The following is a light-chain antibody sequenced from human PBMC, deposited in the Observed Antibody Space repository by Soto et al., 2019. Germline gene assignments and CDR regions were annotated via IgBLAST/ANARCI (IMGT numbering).Light chain of an antibody. V-gene: IGKV1-5*03. CDR2: KAS. CDR1: HNIDSW. Sequence: GDTVTITCRASHNIDSWLAWFQHKAGKAPNLLIYKASTLERGVPLRFSGSASGTEFTLTISSLQPDDFAVYYCQQYNKWPLTFGPGTKVDIK. CDR3: QQYNKWPLT. J-gene: IGKJ3*01.